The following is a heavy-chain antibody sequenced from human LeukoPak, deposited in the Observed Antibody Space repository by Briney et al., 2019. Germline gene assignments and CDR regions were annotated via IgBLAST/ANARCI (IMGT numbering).Heavy chain of an antibody. D-gene: IGHD1-26*01. J-gene: IGHJ4*02. CDR2: ISISGGST. Sequence: GGSLRLSCVASGFTFSNFAMSWVRQAPGKRLDWVSAISISGGSTYYAGSVKGRFTISRDNSKNTLYLQMNSLRAEDTALYYCAKGIKWELPFDYWGQGTLVTVSS. CDR3: AKGIKWELPFDY. V-gene: IGHV3-23*01. CDR1: GFTFSNFA.